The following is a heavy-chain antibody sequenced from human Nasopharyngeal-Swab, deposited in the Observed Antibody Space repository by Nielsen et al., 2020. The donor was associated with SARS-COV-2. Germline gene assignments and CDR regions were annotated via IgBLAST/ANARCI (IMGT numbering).Heavy chain of an antibody. CDR3: AGEGYCSGGSCYSGVDY. D-gene: IGHD2-15*01. J-gene: IGHJ4*02. CDR1: GYTFTSYY. CDR2: INPSGGST. V-gene: IGHV1-46*01. Sequence: ASVKVSCKASGYTFTSYYMHWVRQAPGQGLEWMGIINPSGGSTSYAQKFQGRVTMTRDTSTSTVYMELSSLRSEDTAVYYCAGEGYCSGGSCYSGVDYWGQGTLVTVSS.